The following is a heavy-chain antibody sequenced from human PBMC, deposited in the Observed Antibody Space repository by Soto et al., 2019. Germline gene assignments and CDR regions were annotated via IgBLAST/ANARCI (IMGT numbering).Heavy chain of an antibody. CDR3: ARSRSSTLVTGAMGY. CDR1: GYTFTGYY. J-gene: IGHJ4*02. Sequence: QVQLVQSGAEVKTPGASVKVSCKASGYTFTGYYMHWVRQAPGQELEWMGWINPNSGGTDYAQKFQGRVTRIRDTSIGTAYRELSMLRSDHTAVYSRARSRSSTLVTGAMGYCGWGALVSVSS. D-gene: IGHD5-18*01. V-gene: IGHV1-2*02. CDR2: INPNSGGT.